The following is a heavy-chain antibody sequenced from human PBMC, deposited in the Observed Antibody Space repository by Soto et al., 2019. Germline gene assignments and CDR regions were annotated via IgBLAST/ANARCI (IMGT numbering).Heavy chain of an antibody. CDR3: ASPTYGSGSYSSRDYYGMDV. Sequence: LRLSCAASGFTFSSYAMSWVRQAPGKGLEWVSAISGSGGSTYYADSVKGRFTISRDNSKNTLYLQMNSLRAEDTAVYYCASPTYGSGSYSSRDYYGMDVWGQGTTVTVSS. J-gene: IGHJ6*02. V-gene: IGHV3-23*01. CDR1: GFTFSSYA. D-gene: IGHD3-10*01. CDR2: ISGSGGST.